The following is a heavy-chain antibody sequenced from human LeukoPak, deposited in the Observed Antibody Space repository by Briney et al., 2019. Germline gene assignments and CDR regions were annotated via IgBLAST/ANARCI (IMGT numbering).Heavy chain of an antibody. J-gene: IGHJ4*02. D-gene: IGHD6-19*01. Sequence: GGSLRLSCAASGFTFSSYSMNWVRQAPGKGLEWVSYISSSSSTIYYADSVKGRFTISRDNAKNSLYLQMNSLRAEDTAVYYCARGIRQWLGYYFDYWGQGTLVTVS. CDR1: GFTFSSYS. CDR3: ARGIRQWLGYYFDY. V-gene: IGHV3-48*01. CDR2: ISSSSSTI.